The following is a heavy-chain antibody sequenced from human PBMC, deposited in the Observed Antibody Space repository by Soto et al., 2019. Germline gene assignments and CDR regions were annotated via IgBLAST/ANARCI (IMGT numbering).Heavy chain of an antibody. CDR3: AKDASSGITSFDL. Sequence: PXGSLTLTCAASGFTFSSYAMSGVRQAPGKGLEWVSTISGSVGSTYYADSVKGRFTISRDNSKNTLYLQMNSLRAEDTALYYCAKDASSGITSFDLWGRGTLVT. CDR1: GFTFSSYA. V-gene: IGHV3-23*01. CDR2: ISGSVGST. J-gene: IGHJ2*01. D-gene: IGHD3-3*01.